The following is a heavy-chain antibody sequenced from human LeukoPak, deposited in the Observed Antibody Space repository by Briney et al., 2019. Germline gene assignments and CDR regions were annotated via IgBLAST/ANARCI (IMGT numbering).Heavy chain of an antibody. Sequence: GGSLRLSCAASGFTVSSNYMSWVRQAPGKGLEWVSVIYSGGSTYYADSVKGRFTISRDNSKNTLYLQMNSLRAEDTAVYYCARDLFGYSSSPFDYWGQGSLVTVSS. D-gene: IGHD6-13*01. CDR2: IYSGGST. J-gene: IGHJ4*02. CDR3: ARDLFGYSSSPFDY. V-gene: IGHV3-66*01. CDR1: GFTVSSNY.